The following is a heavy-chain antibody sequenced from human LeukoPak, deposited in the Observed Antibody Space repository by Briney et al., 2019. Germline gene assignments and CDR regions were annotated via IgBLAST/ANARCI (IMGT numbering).Heavy chain of an antibody. J-gene: IGHJ5*02. CDR2: ISAYNGNT. CDR3: ARRRGQQHSLTRFDP. D-gene: IGHD4/OR15-4a*01. CDR1: GYTFTSYG. Sequence: ASVKVSCKASGYTFTSYGISWVRQAPGQGLEWMGWISAYNGNTNYAQKLQGRVTMTTDTSTSTAYMELRSLRSDDTAVYYCARRRGQQHSLTRFDPWGQGTLVTVSS. V-gene: IGHV1-18*01.